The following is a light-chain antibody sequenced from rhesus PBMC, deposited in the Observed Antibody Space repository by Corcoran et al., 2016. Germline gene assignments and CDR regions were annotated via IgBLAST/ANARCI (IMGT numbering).Light chain of an antibody. CDR2: RAS. Sequence: DIQMTQSPSSLSASVGDRVTITCRASQDINNWLAWYQQKPGKAPKLLIYRASNLETGVPSRFSGSGSGKDLTLNISSLQPEDIATYYCQQHDNSPYSFGQGTKVEIK. CDR1: QDINNW. J-gene: IGKJ2*01. CDR3: QQHDNSPYS. V-gene: IGKV1-69*01.